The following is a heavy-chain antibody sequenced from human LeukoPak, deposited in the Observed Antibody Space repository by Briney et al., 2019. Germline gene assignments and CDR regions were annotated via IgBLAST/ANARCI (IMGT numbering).Heavy chain of an antibody. CDR2: ISAYNGNT. Sequence: ASVKVSCKPSVYTFPRYGIRWVRQAPGHALEGMGWISAYNGNTNYAQKLQARVTMTTDTSTSTAYMELRSLRSVDTAVYYCARDSPGCYDSSGLTFDPWGQGTLVTVSS. D-gene: IGHD3-22*01. CDR1: VYTFPRYG. J-gene: IGHJ5*02. V-gene: IGHV1-18*01. CDR3: ARDSPGCYDSSGLTFDP.